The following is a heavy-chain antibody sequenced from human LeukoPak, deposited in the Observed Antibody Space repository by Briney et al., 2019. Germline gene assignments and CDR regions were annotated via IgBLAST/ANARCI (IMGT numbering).Heavy chain of an antibody. CDR1: GFTFSSYW. D-gene: IGHD3-10*01. V-gene: IGHV3-7*03. CDR3: ARDGPYYYGSGIDY. CDR2: IKQDGSEK. Sequence: GGSLRLSFAASGFTFSSYWMSWVHQAPGKGLEWVANIKQDGSEKYYVDSVKGRFTISRDNAKNSLYLQMNSLRAEDTAVYYCARDGPYYYGSGIDYWGQGTLVTVSS. J-gene: IGHJ4*02.